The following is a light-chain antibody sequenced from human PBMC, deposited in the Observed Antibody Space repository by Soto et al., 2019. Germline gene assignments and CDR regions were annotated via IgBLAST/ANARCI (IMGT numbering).Light chain of an antibody. CDR3: QQYNNLPS. CDR2: GAS. J-gene: IGKJ5*01. V-gene: IGKV3-15*01. Sequence: ILVRDSRATVSVSPGERATLSCRSSQSVSSNLAWYQQKPGQAPGLLINGASTRATGIPARFSGSGSGTEFTLTISRLKSEAFAVYYCQQYNNLPSFGQGTRMQI. CDR1: QSVSSN.